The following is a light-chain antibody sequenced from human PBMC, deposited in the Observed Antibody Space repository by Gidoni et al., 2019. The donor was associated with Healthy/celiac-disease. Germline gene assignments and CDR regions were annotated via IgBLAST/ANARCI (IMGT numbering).Light chain of an antibody. CDR1: QSVSSSY. CDR3: QQYRT. V-gene: IGKV3-20*01. Sequence: EIVLTQSTGTLSLSPGERATLSCRASQSVSSSYLAWYQQKPGQAPRLLIYGASSRATGIPDRFSGSGSGTDFTLTISRLEPEDFAVYYCQQYRTFGQGTKVEIK. J-gene: IGKJ1*01. CDR2: GAS.